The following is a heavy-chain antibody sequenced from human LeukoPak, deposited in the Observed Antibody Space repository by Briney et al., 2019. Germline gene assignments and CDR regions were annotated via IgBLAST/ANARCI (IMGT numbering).Heavy chain of an antibody. D-gene: IGHD3-22*01. CDR3: AREPAHYYDSSGPPYFQH. J-gene: IGHJ1*01. CDR2: INPSGGST. Sequence: EASVKVSCKASGYTFTSYYMHWVRQAPGQGLEWMGIINPSGGSTSYAQKFQGRVTMTRDTSTSTVYMELSSLRSEDTAVYYCAREPAHYYDSSGPPYFQHWGQGTLVTVSS. V-gene: IGHV1-46*01. CDR1: GYTFTSYY.